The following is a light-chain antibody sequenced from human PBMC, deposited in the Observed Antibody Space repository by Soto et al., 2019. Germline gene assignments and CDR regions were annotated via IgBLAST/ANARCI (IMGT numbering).Light chain of an antibody. CDR1: SSDVGGYNY. CDR2: EVT. Sequence: QSALTQPASVSGSPGQSITISCTGTSSDVGGYNYVSWFQHHPGKAPKLIIYEVTYRPSGVSARFSGSKSGDTASLTISGLQAEDDDDDYCSSFTRGINRYVFGTGTKLTVL. V-gene: IGLV2-14*01. J-gene: IGLJ1*01. CDR3: SSFTRGINRYV.